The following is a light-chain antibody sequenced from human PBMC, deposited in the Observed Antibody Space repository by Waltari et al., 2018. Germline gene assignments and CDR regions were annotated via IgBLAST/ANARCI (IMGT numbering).Light chain of an antibody. CDR3: QVLDSSTYVV. J-gene: IGLJ2*01. V-gene: IGLV3-1*01. Sequence: SYDLTQPPSVSVSPGQTASITCSGDKLGQKYVFWYRQKTGQSPVLVMYEDNRRPSGIPERVSGSNSGNTATLTISETQVMDDAYYYCQVLDSSTYVVFGGGTKLTVL. CDR1: KLGQKY. CDR2: EDN.